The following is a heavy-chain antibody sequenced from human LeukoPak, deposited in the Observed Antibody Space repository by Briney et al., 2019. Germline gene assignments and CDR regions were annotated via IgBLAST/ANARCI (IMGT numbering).Heavy chain of an antibody. V-gene: IGHV4-4*02. D-gene: IGHD6-19*01. Sequence: PSGTLSLTCAVSGGSISSSYWWSWGRQPPGKGLGWIGAIYHSGSTNYNPSLKSRVTIAVDKSKNQFSRKLSYVTAADTAVYYCARDLKGIAVAGIYNWFDPWGQGTLVTVSS. CDR3: ARDLKGIAVAGIYNWFDP. CDR2: IYHSGST. CDR1: GGSISSSYW. J-gene: IGHJ5*02.